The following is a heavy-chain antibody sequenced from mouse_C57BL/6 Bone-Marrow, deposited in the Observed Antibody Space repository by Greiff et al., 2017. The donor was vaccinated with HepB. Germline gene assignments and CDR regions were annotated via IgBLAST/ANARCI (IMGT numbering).Heavy chain of an antibody. Sequence: EVKLVESGGGLVQPGGSLKLSCAASGFTFSDYYMYWVRQTPEKRLEWVAYISNGGGSTYYPDTVKGRFTISRDNAKNTLYLQMSRLKSEDTAMYYCARQGTGRGFAYWGQGTLVTVSA. CDR3: ARQGTGRGFAY. CDR1: GFTFSDYY. V-gene: IGHV5-12*01. D-gene: IGHD4-1*01. J-gene: IGHJ3*01. CDR2: ISNGGGST.